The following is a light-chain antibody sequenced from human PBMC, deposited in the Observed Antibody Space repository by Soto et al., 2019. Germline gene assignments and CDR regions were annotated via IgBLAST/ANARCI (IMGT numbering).Light chain of an antibody. CDR1: QDITSY. CDR2: AAS. CDR3: QQFNSYPIT. J-gene: IGKJ5*01. Sequence: IQLTQSPSSLSASVGDSVTITCRASQDITSYLAWYQQKPGKAPKLLIYAASTLQSGVPSRFSGSGSGTEFTLTISSLQPEDFATYYCQQFNSYPITFGQGTRLEIK. V-gene: IGKV1-9*01.